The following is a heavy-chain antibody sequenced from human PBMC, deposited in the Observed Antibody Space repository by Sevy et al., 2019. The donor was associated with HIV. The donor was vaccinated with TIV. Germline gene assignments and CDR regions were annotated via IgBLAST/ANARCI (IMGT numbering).Heavy chain of an antibody. CDR2: IHFDGSDK. D-gene: IGHD6-13*01. V-gene: IGHV3-30*02. CDR1: AFTFSHYA. Sequence: GGSVRLSCAASAFTFSHYAMHWVRQAPGKGLEWVAFIHFDGSDKYYADSVKGRFTISRDNSKNMLYLQMNSLRAEDTAVYYCAKNTAAAGTGGFHYWGQGTRVTVSS. CDR3: AKNTAAAGTGGFHY. J-gene: IGHJ4*02.